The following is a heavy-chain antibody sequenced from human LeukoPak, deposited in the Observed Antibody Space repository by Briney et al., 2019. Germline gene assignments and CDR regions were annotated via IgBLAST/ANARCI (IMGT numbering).Heavy chain of an antibody. D-gene: IGHD6-13*01. CDR3: ARLRYTSSWYYFDY. CDR2: ITSDGSSR. J-gene: IGHJ4*02. CDR1: GFTFSSYW. V-gene: IGHV3-74*01. Sequence: GGSLRLSCAASGFTFSSYWMHWVRQAPGKGLVWVSHITSDGSSRNYADSVKGRFTISRDNAKNTLYLQMNSLRAEDTAVYYCARLRYTSSWYYFDYWGQGTLVTVSS.